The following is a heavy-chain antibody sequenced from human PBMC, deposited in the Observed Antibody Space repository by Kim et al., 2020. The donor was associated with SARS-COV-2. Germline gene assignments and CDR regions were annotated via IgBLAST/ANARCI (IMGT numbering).Heavy chain of an antibody. Sequence: ASVKVSCKASGYTFTSYGISWVRQAPGQGLEWMGWISAYNGNTNYAQKLQGRVTMTTDTSTSTAYMELRSLRSDDTAVYYCARGVLGAAGTVGPQWFDPWGQGTLVTVSS. CDR3: ARGVLGAAGTVGPQWFDP. D-gene: IGHD6-13*01. CDR1: GYTFTSYG. V-gene: IGHV1-18*01. J-gene: IGHJ5*02. CDR2: ISAYNGNT.